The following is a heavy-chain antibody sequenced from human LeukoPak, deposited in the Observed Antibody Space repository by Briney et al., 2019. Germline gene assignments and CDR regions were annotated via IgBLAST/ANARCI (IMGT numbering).Heavy chain of an antibody. Sequence: GGSLRLSGAASGFTFSNYEMNWVRQAPGKGLEWVSYISTSGSTIYYADSVKGRFTISRDNGKSSLYLQMNSLRAEDTAVYYCARGVYDSTGYYQYWGQGTLVTVSS. CDR2: ISTSGSTI. J-gene: IGHJ4*02. D-gene: IGHD3-22*01. V-gene: IGHV3-48*03. CDR3: ARGVYDSTGYYQY. CDR1: GFTFSNYE.